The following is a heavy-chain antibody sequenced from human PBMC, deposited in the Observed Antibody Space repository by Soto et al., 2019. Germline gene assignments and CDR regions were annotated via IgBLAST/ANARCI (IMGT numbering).Heavy chain of an antibody. CDR1: GGSFSGYY. CDR2: INHSGST. D-gene: IGHD3-3*01. CDR3: ARGGSGGDYDFWSGYLLGEFDY. Sequence: SETLSLTCAVYGGSFSGYYCSWIRQPPGKGLEWIGEINHSGSTNYNPSLKSRVTISVDTSKNQFSLKLSSVTAADTAVYYCARGGSGGDYDFWSGYLLGEFDYWGQGTLVTVSS. J-gene: IGHJ4*02. V-gene: IGHV4-34*01.